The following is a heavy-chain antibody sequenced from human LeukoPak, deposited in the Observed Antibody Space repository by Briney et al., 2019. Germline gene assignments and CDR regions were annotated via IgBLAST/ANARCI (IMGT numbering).Heavy chain of an antibody. Sequence: SETLSLTRTVSGGSFSSYYWTWIPQPPGKGLEWIGYIYHTGSTNYNPSLKSRVTISVDTSKNQFSLKLTSVTAADTAVYFCARVAGYTYSYYYFDYWGQGTLVTVSS. CDR2: IYHTGST. CDR1: GGSFSSYY. CDR3: ARVAGYTYSYYYFDY. J-gene: IGHJ4*02. V-gene: IGHV4-59*01. D-gene: IGHD5-18*01.